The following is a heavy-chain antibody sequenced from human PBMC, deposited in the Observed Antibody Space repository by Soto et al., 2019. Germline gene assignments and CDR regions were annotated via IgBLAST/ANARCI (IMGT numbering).Heavy chain of an antibody. J-gene: IGHJ4*02. V-gene: IGHV1-3*01. Sequence: ASVKVSCKASGYTFTSYAMHWVRQAPGQRLEWMGWINAGNGNTKYSQKFQGRVTITRDTSASTAYMELSSLRSEDTAVYYCARFLFEGIAVAGGDYWGQGTLVTVSS. CDR3: ARFLFEGIAVAGGDY. D-gene: IGHD6-19*01. CDR1: GYTFTSYA. CDR2: INAGNGNT.